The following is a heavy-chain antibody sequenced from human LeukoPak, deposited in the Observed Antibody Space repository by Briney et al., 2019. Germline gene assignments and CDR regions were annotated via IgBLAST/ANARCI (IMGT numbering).Heavy chain of an antibody. CDR3: ARVIRYCSGGSCYAPAFDP. Sequence: PSETLSLTCAVYGGSFSGYYWSWIRQPPGKGLEWIGYIYYSGSTNYNPSLKSRVTISVDTSKNQFSLKLSSVTAADTAVYYCARVIRYCSGGSCYAPAFDPWGQGTLVTVSS. D-gene: IGHD2-15*01. CDR1: GGSFSGYY. J-gene: IGHJ5*02. V-gene: IGHV4-59*01. CDR2: IYYSGST.